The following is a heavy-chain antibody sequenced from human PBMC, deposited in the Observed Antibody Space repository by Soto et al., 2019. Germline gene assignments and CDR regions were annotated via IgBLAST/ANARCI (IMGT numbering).Heavy chain of an antibody. CDR3: ARLGAYYQSLDP. CDR1: GGSISTGGYY. CDR2: IHYGGSS. D-gene: IGHD2-21*01. J-gene: IGHJ5*02. V-gene: IGHV4-31*02. Sequence: VSGGSISTGGYYWSWIRQHPWKGLEWIGYIHYGGSSYYNPSLKSRLTISVDTSKNQFSLKLSSVTAADTAVYYCARLGAYYQSLDPWGPGTLVTVSS.